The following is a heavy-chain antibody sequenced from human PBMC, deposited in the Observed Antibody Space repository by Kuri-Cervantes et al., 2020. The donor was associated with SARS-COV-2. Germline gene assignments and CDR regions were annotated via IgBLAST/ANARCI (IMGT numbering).Heavy chain of an antibody. Sequence: GSLRLSCTVSGYSISSGYYWGWIRQPPGKGLGWIGSIYHSGSTYYNPSLKSRATISVDTSKNQFSLKLSSVTAADTAVYYCARTIFGVVIIANWFDPWGQGTLVTVSS. CDR1: GYSISSGYY. CDR2: IYHSGST. D-gene: IGHD3-3*01. CDR3: ARTIFGVVIIANWFDP. J-gene: IGHJ5*02. V-gene: IGHV4-38-2*02.